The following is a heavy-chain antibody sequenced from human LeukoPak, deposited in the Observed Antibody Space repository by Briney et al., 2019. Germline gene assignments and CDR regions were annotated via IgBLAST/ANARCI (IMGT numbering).Heavy chain of an antibody. D-gene: IGHD4-17*01. J-gene: IGHJ4*02. Sequence: GGSLTLSCAASGFTFSDYYMSWIRQAPGKALEWVSYVSSGSSTICYADSVKGRFTVSRDNGKRSLYLHMNSLRAEDTAVYYCARGHTAVTRHFDLWGQGTLVTVSS. CDR1: GFTFSDYY. CDR2: VSSGSSTI. V-gene: IGHV3-11*04. CDR3: ARGHTAVTRHFDL.